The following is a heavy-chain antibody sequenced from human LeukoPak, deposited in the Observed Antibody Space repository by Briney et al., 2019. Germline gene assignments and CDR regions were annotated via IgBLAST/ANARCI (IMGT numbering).Heavy chain of an antibody. J-gene: IGHJ4*02. CDR2: INPSGGST. Sequence: ASVTVSCKASGYTFTSYYMHWVRQAPGQGLEGVGVINPSGGSTSYAQKFQGRVTMTSDMSTSTVYMELSSLRSEDTAVYYCARRGYSYGPYFDYWGQGTLVTVSS. V-gene: IGHV1-46*01. CDR3: ARRGYSYGPYFDY. CDR1: GYTFTSYY. D-gene: IGHD5-18*01.